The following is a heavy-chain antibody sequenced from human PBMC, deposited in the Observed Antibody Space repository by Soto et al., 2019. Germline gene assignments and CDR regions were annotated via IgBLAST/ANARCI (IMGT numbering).Heavy chain of an antibody. CDR2: ISYDGSNK. V-gene: IGHV3-30*03. J-gene: IGHJ6*02. Sequence: GGSLRHSCAASGFTFSSYGMHWVRQAPGKGLEWVAVISYDGSNKYYADSVKGRFTISRDNSKNTLYLQMNSLRAEDTAVYYCVTAWIFGVVITNYYYGMDVWGQGTTVTVSS. CDR1: GFTFSSYG. D-gene: IGHD3-3*01. CDR3: VTAWIFGVVITNYYYGMDV.